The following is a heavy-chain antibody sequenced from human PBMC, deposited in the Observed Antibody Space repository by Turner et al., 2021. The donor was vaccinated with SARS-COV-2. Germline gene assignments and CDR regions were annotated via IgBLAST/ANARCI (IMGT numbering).Heavy chain of an antibody. CDR3: ARSGWSLWYFDY. J-gene: IGHJ4*02. Sequence: QVQLQQWGAGLLKPSETPLLTCAGYGGSFSGYYCSWILQPPGKGLEWIGEINHGESTNDKLSLKSRVTKSVDKSKNQCSLKLSSVTDEDTDVYYCARSGWSLWYFDYWGQGTLVTVSS. CDR2: INHGEST. V-gene: IGHV4-34*01. D-gene: IGHD6-19*01. CDR1: GGSFSGYY.